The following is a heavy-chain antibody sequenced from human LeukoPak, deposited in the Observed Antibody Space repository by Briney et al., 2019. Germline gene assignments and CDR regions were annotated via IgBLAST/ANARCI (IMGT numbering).Heavy chain of an antibody. V-gene: IGHV1-18*01. Sequence: ASVKVSCKASGYSFTTYGISWVRQAPGQGLEWMGWISVYNGNTNYAQKFQGRVTITADKSTSTAYMELSSLRSEDTAVYYCARDTSYYYDSSGYPRPRSDYYYMDVWGKGTTVTVSS. CDR1: GYSFTTYG. CDR2: ISVYNGNT. J-gene: IGHJ6*03. CDR3: ARDTSYYYDSSGYPRPRSDYYYMDV. D-gene: IGHD3-22*01.